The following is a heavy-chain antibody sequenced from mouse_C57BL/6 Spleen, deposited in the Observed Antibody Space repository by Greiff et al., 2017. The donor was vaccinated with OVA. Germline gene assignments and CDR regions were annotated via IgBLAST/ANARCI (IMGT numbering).Heavy chain of an antibody. V-gene: IGHV5-4*01. CDR1: GFTFSSYA. CDR3: ARELTGLDY. Sequence: EVKLMESGGGLVKPGGSLKLSCAASGFTFSSYAMSWVRQTPEKRLEWVATISDGGSYTYYPDNVKGRFTISRDNAKNNLYLQMSHLKTEDTAMYYCARELTGLDYWGQGTTLTVSS. D-gene: IGHD4-1*01. CDR2: ISDGGSYT. J-gene: IGHJ2*01.